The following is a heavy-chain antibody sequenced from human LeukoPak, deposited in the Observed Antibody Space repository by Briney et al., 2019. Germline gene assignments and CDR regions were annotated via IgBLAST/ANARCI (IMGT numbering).Heavy chain of an antibody. Sequence: GGSLRLSCAASGFTFSSYDMHWVRQATGKGLEWVSAIGTAGDPYYPGSVEGRFTIFRKHGQNSLYLQMNSLRAGDTAVYYCARGMTTAHRCWSFDLWGRGTLVTVSS. V-gene: IGHV3-13*05. CDR3: ARGMTTAHRCWSFDL. CDR1: GFTFSSYD. D-gene: IGHD1-1*01. J-gene: IGHJ2*01. CDR2: IGTAGDP.